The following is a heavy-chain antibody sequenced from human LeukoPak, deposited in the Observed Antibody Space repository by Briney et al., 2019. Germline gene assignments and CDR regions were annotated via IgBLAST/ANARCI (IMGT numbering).Heavy chain of an antibody. CDR2: FDPEDGET. V-gene: IGHV1-24*01. Sequence: ASVKVSCKVSGYTLTELSVHWVRQAPGKGLEWMGGFDPEDGETTYAQKFQGRVTMTEDTSTDTAYMELSSLRSEDTAVYYCATDYDILTGFDYWGQGTLVTVSS. D-gene: IGHD3-9*01. J-gene: IGHJ4*02. CDR1: GYTLTELS. CDR3: ATDYDILTGFDY.